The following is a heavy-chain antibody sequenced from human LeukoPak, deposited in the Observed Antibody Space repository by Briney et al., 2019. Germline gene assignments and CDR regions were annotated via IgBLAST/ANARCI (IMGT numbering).Heavy chain of an antibody. D-gene: IGHD2-2*01. CDR3: ARDREFCSSTSCYDQNWFDP. CDR2: IYHSGST. Sequence: SETLSLTCTVSGYSISSAYYWGWIRQPPGKGLEWIGSIYHSGSTYYNPSLKSRVTISVDTSKNQFSLNLSSVTAADTAVYYCARDREFCSSTSCYDQNWFDPWGQGTLVTVSS. V-gene: IGHV4-38-2*02. CDR1: GYSISSAYY. J-gene: IGHJ5*02.